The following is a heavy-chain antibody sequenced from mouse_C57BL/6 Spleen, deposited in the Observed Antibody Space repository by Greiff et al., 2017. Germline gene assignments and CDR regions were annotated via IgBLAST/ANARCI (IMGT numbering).Heavy chain of an antibody. CDR1: GFTFSNYW. D-gene: IGHD2-3*01. V-gene: IGHV6-3*01. CDR2: IRLKSDNYAT. CDR3: TEGDGYYPFAD. Sequence: EVQRVESGGGLVQPGGSMKLSCVASGFTFSNYWMNWVRQSPEKGLEWVAQIRLKSDNYATHYAESVKGRFTISRDDSKSSVYLQMNNLRAEDTGIYYCTEGDGYYPFADWGQGTLVTVSA. J-gene: IGHJ3*01.